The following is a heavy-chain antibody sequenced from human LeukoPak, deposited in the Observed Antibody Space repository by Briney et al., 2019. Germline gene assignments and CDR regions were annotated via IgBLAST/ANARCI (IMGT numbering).Heavy chain of an antibody. V-gene: IGHV3-23*03. D-gene: IGHD3/OR15-3a*01. CDR1: GFTFDDYG. CDR3: AKSRGSGLFDY. CDR2: IYSGGRI. J-gene: IGHJ4*02. Sequence: GGSLRLSCAASGFTFDDYGMSWVRQAPGKGLEWVSVIYSGGRIYYADSVKGRFTISRDNSKNTLYLQMNSLRAEDTALYYCAKSRGSGLFDYWGQGTLVTVAS.